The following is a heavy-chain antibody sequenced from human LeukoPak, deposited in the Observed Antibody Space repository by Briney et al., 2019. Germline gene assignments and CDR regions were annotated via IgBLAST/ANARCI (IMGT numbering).Heavy chain of an antibody. Sequence: PSGTLSLTCAVSGGYISSSNWWSWVRQPPGKGLEWIGEIYHSGSTNYNPSLRSRVTISVDKSKNQFSLKLSSVTAADTAVHYCARVLDWGVYFEYWGQGTLVSVSS. J-gene: IGHJ4*02. CDR3: ARVLDWGVYFEY. CDR2: IYHSGST. D-gene: IGHD7-27*01. CDR1: GGYISSSNW. V-gene: IGHV4-4*02.